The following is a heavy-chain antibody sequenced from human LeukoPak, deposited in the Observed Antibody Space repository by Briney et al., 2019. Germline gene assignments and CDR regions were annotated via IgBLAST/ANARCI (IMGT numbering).Heavy chain of an antibody. D-gene: IGHD6-19*01. CDR2: IYHSGST. J-gene: IGHJ6*02. V-gene: IGHV4-4*02. Sequence: KPSETLSLTCAVSGGSISISNWWSWVRHPPGTGLEWIGEIYHSGSTNYNPSLKSRVTISVDKSKNQFSLKLSSVTAADTAVYYCARATQWLDYYYGMDVWGQGTTVTVSS. CDR1: GGSISISNW. CDR3: ARATQWLDYYYGMDV.